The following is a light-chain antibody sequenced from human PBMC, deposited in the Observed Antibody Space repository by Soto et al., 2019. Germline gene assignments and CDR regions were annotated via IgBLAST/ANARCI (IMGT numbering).Light chain of an antibody. J-gene: IGKJ2*01. V-gene: IGKV3-15*01. CDR2: GAS. CDR3: QQYIDCPYT. Sequence: DIVMPQSPATLSVSPGERATLACRASPSVSSNLAWYKHKPGQAPRLLISGASTRATGIPARFSCSGSGTELTLTICILQSDDVAVYACQQYIDCPYTFGQGTKLHLK. CDR1: PSVSSN.